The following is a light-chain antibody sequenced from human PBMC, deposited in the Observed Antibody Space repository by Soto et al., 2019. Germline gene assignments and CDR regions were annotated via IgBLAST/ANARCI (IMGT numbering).Light chain of an antibody. J-gene: IGLJ1*01. CDR1: NSNIGNYY. CDR3: QSYDSTLSARYV. Sequence: QSVLTQPPSVSAAPGQKITISCSGTNSNIGNYYVSWYHQIPGTAPKLLIIGNTIRPSGVPDRFSASTSGTSASLAITGLQAEDEGDYYCQSYDSTLSARYVFGTGTKVTVL. V-gene: IGLV1-40*01. CDR2: GNT.